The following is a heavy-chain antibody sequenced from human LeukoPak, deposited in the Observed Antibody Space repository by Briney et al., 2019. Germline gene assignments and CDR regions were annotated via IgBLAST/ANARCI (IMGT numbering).Heavy chain of an antibody. D-gene: IGHD1-14*01. Sequence: PGGSLRLSCAASGFTFSGSAMHWVRQASGKGLEWVGRIRSKANSYATAYAASVKGRFTISRDDSKNTAYLQMNSLKTEDTAVYYCTSRRGRGRHIYDYWGQGTLVTVSS. J-gene: IGHJ4*02. CDR3: TSRRGRGRHIYDY. V-gene: IGHV3-73*01. CDR2: IRSKANSYAT. CDR1: GFTFSGSA.